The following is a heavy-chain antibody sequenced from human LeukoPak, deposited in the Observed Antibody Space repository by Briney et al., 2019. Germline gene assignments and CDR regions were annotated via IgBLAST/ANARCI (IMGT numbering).Heavy chain of an antibody. CDR3: ARAWADYDILTGYSLYFDY. V-gene: IGHV4-34*01. J-gene: IGHJ4*02. D-gene: IGHD3-9*01. CDR1: GGSFSGYY. Sequence: SETLSLTCAVYGGSFSGYYWSWIRQPPGKGLEWIGEINHSGSTNYNPSLKSRVTISVDTSKNQFSLKLSSVTAADTAVYYCARAWADYDILTGYSLYFDYWGQGTLVTVSS. CDR2: INHSGST.